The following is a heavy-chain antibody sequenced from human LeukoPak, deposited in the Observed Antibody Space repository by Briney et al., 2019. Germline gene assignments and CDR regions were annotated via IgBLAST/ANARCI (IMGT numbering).Heavy chain of an antibody. V-gene: IGHV3-48*01. CDR3: ARPSHESGAYAFPY. Sequence: GGSLRLSCAASGFTFSSYSMNWVRQAPGKGLEWLSYISGLSSTIYYADSVKGRFTISRDNAKNSLYLQMNSLRAEDTAVYYCARPSHESGAYAFPYWGQGTLVTVSS. D-gene: IGHD3-10*01. CDR2: ISGLSSTI. CDR1: GFTFSSYS. J-gene: IGHJ4*02.